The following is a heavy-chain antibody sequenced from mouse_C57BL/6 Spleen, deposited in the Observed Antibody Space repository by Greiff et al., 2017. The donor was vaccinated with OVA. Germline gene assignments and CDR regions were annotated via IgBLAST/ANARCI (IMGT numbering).Heavy chain of an antibody. V-gene: IGHV3-6*01. CDR2: ISYDGSN. D-gene: IGHD2-1*01. Sequence: DVQLVESGPGLVKPSQSLSLTCSVTGYSITSGYYWNWIRQFPGNKLEWMGYISYDGSNNYNPSLKNRISITRDTSKNQFFLKLNSVTTEDTATYYCARGDGNYCAMDYWGQGTSVTVSS. CDR1: GYSITSGYY. J-gene: IGHJ4*01. CDR3: ARGDGNYCAMDY.